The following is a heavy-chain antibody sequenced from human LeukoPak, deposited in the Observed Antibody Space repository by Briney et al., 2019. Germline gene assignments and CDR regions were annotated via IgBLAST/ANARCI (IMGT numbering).Heavy chain of an antibody. Sequence: SATLSLTCTVSGGSISSYYWSWIRQPPGKGLEWIGYIYYSGSTNYNPSLKSRVTISVDTSKNQFSLKLSSVTAADTAVYYCARLGSPQGYGGNKAFDIWGHGTMVTVSS. D-gene: IGHD4-23*01. CDR3: ARLGSPQGYGGNKAFDI. V-gene: IGHV4-59*08. CDR1: GGSISSYY. CDR2: IYYSGST. J-gene: IGHJ3*02.